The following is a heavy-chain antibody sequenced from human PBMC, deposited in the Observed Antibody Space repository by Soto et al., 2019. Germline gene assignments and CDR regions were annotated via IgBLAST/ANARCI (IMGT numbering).Heavy chain of an antibody. CDR3: ATIVGANDY. D-gene: IGHD1-26*01. Sequence: SETLSLTCTVSRASIYTYSWTWIRQPAGKGLQWIGHIYSSGSANYGPSLKSRVSMSVDSSKNQISLKLSSVTAADTAVYYCATIVGANDYWGQGALVTVSS. J-gene: IGHJ4*02. CDR2: IYSSGSA. CDR1: RASIYTYS. V-gene: IGHV4-4*07.